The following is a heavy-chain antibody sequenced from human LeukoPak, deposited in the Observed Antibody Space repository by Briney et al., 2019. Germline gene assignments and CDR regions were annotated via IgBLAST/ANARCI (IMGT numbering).Heavy chain of an antibody. CDR3: ARGATIFGYMDV. Sequence: SETLSLTCTVSGGSISSYYWSWIRHPPGKGLEWIGYIYYSGSTNYNPSLKSRVTISVDTSKNQFSLKLSSVTAADTAVYYCARGATIFGYMDVWGKGTTVTVSS. J-gene: IGHJ6*03. V-gene: IGHV4-59*01. CDR1: GGSISSYY. D-gene: IGHD3-3*01. CDR2: IYYSGST.